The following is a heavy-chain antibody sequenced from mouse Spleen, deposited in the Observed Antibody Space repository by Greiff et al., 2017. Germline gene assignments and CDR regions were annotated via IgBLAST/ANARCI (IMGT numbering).Heavy chain of an antibody. Sequence: DVQLQESGAELVKPGASVKMSCKASGYTFTDYNMHWVKQSHGKSLEWIGYINPNNGGTSYNQKFKGKATLTVNKSSSTAYMELRSLTSEDSAVYYCARGGYDYDGPFAYWGQGTLVTVSA. J-gene: IGHJ3*01. V-gene: IGHV1-22*01. D-gene: IGHD2-4*01. CDR2: INPNNGGT. CDR3: ARGGYDYDGPFAY. CDR1: GYTFTDYN.